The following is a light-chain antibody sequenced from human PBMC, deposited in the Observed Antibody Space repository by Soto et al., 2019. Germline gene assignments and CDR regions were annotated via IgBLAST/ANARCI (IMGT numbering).Light chain of an antibody. V-gene: IGKV2-28*01. Sequence: DIVMTQSPLSLPVTPGEPASISCRSSQSILHSNAYNYLDWYLQKPGQSPQLLIYLGSNRASGVPDRFSGSGSGPDFTLKISRVEAEDVGVYYCIQALQSPWTFGQGTKVEIK. CDR2: LGS. CDR1: QSILHSNAYNY. J-gene: IGKJ1*01. CDR3: IQALQSPWT.